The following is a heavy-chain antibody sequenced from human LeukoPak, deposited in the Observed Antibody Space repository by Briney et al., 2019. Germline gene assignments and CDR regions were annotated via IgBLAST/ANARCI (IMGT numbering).Heavy chain of an antibody. CDR3: AKDGYDFDYYYYGMDV. D-gene: IGHD5-12*01. CDR1: GFTFSSYG. V-gene: IGHV3-30*18. J-gene: IGHJ6*02. Sequence: GGSLRLSCAASGFTFSSYGMHWVRQAPGKGLERVAVISYDGSNKYYADSVKGRFTISRDNSKNTLYLQMNSLRAEDTAVYYCAKDGYDFDYYYYGMDVWGQGTTVTVSS. CDR2: ISYDGSNK.